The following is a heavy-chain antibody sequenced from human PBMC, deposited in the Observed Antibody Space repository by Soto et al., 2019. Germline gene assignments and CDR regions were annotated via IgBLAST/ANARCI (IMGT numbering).Heavy chain of an antibody. CDR2: ISGSGGTT. D-gene: IGHD1-7*01. Sequence: EVQLLESGGGLVQPGGALRLSCAASGFTFSSYAMSWVRQAPGKGLEWVSAISGSGGTTYYTDSVKGRFSISRDNSKNTLYLQMNSLRAEDTAVYYCAKAQTGTTRGYFDCWGQGTLVTVSS. J-gene: IGHJ4*02. CDR3: AKAQTGTTRGYFDC. V-gene: IGHV3-23*01. CDR1: GFTFSSYA.